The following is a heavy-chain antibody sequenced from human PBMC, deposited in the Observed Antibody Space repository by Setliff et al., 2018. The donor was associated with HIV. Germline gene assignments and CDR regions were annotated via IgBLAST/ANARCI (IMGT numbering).Heavy chain of an antibody. CDR3: AKDRSGSYRTFDY. J-gene: IGHJ4*02. V-gene: IGHV4-34*01. Sequence: PSETLSLTCAVYGGTFSDYFWTWIRQSPGKGLEWIGEIDHSGTINYNPSLKSRVTISIDTSKNQFSLKLNSVTAADTAVYYCAKDRSGSYRTFDYWGPGILVTVSS. CDR1: GGTFSDYF. D-gene: IGHD1-26*01. CDR2: IDHSGTI.